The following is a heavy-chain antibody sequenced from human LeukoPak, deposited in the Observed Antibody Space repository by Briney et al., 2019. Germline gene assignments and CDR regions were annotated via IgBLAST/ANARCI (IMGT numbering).Heavy chain of an antibody. D-gene: IGHD2-15*01. V-gene: IGHV3-53*01. CDR3: ARAHCSGGSCYPLFDY. CDR1: GFTFRSYA. J-gene: IGHJ4*02. CDR2: IYSGGST. Sequence: PGGSLRLSCAASGFTFRSYAMSWVRQAPGKGLEWASVIYSGGSTYYADSVKGRFTISRDNSKNTLYLQMNSLRAEDTAVYYCARAHCSGGSCYPLFDYWGQGTLVTVSS.